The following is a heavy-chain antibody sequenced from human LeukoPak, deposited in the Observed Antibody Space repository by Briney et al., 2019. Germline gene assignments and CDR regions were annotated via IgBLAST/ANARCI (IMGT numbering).Heavy chain of an antibody. CDR3: AREAIRNSSGGLDY. CDR2: ISAYNGNT. Sequence: ASVKVSCKASGYTFTSYGISWVRQAPGQGLEWMGWISAYNGNTNYAQKLQGRVTMTTDTSTSTAYMELSSLRSEDTAVYYCAREAIRNSSGGLDYWGQGTLVTVSS. CDR1: GYTFTSYG. J-gene: IGHJ4*02. D-gene: IGHD6-19*01. V-gene: IGHV1-18*01.